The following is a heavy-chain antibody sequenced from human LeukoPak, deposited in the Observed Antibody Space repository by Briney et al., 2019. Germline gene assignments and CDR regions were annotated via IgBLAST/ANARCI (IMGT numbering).Heavy chain of an antibody. J-gene: IGHJ4*02. CDR1: GYTFTSYA. CDR2: IIPIFGTA. CDR3: ARDGESMVRGVLNYFDY. V-gene: IGHV1-69*06. Sequence: SVKVSCKASGYTFTSYAMNWVRQAPGQGLEWMGGIIPIFGTANYAQKFQGRVTITADKSTGTAYMELSSLRSEDTAVYYCARDGESMVRGVLNYFDYWGQGTLVTVSS. D-gene: IGHD3-10*01.